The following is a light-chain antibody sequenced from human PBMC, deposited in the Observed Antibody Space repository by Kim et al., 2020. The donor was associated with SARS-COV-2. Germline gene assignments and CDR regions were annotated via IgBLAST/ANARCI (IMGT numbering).Light chain of an antibody. J-gene: IGLJ3*02. CDR2: EVN. Sequence: QSALTQPASVSGSPGQSITISCTGTSSDVGIYNLVSWYQQHPGKAPKLMIYEVNKRPSGVSNRFSGSKSDNTASLTISGLQAEEEADYYCCSYAGSSSWVLGGGTQLTVL. CDR1: SSDVGIYNL. V-gene: IGLV2-23*02. CDR3: CSYAGSSSWV.